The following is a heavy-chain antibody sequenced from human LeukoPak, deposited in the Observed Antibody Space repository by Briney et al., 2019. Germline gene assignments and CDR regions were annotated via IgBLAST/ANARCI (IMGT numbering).Heavy chain of an antibody. D-gene: IGHD4-17*01. J-gene: IGHJ6*02. CDR1: GFTVSSNY. Sequence: GGSLRPSCAASGFTVSSNYMSWVRQAPGKGLEWVSVIYSGGSTYYADSVKGRFTISRDNSKNTLYLQMNSLRAEDTAVYYCARDYGDSSYYYYYGMDVWGQGTTVTVSS. CDR3: ARDYGDSSYYYYYGMDV. CDR2: IYSGGST. V-gene: IGHV3-66*01.